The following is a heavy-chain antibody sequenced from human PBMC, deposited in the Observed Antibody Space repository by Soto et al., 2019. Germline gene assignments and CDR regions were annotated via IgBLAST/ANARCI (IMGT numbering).Heavy chain of an antibody. CDR2: IYCSGST. V-gene: IGHV4-30-4*01. D-gene: IGHD1-26*01. J-gene: IGHJ4*02. CDR3: ARLAGGYNGFFDY. Sequence: PSETLSLTCAVSGGSISRGDYYWSWIRQSPGKGLEWIGYIYCSGSTYYNPSLKSPLTISVDTSKNQLSLKLSSVTAADTAAYYCARLAGGYNGFFDYWGQGALVTVSS. CDR1: GGSISRGDYY.